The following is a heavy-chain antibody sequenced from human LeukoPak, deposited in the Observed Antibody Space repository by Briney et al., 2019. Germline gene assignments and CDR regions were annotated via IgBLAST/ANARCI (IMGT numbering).Heavy chain of an antibody. D-gene: IGHD1-26*01. V-gene: IGHV1-8*01. J-gene: IGHJ4*02. CDR3: ARSWVVGAQGGFDY. CDR1: GYTFTRYD. CDR2: MNTNSGNT. Sequence: ASVKVSCKASGYTFTRYDINWVRQATGQGLEWMGWMNTNSGNTGYALKFQGRVTMTRNTSISTAYMELSSLRSEDTAVYYCARSWVVGAQGGFDYWGQGTLVTVSS.